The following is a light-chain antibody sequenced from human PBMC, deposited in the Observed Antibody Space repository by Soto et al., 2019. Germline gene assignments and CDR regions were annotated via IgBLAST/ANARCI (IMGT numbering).Light chain of an antibody. CDR1: SSDVGGYNY. V-gene: IGLV2-14*01. Sequence: QSALTQPASVSGSPGQSITISCTGTSSDVGGYNYVSWYQQHPGKAPKLMMYEVNNRPSAVSNRFSGSRSGNTASLTISGLQAEDEADYYCSSYTSTPTYVFGTGTKLTVL. J-gene: IGLJ1*01. CDR3: SSYTSTPTYV. CDR2: EVN.